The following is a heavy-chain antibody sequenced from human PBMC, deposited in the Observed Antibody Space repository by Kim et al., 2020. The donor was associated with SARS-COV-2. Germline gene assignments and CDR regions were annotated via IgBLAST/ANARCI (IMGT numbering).Heavy chain of an antibody. CDR1: GYTFIGYY. Sequence: ASVKVSCKASGYTFIGYYMHWVRQAPGQGLEWMGWINPNSGGTNYAQKFQGRVNMTRDTSISTAYMELGRLRSDDTAVYYCAGGDTYYDFWSGYSPRGMDVWGQGTTVTVSS. V-gene: IGHV1-2*02. CDR2: INPNSGGT. D-gene: IGHD3-3*01. CDR3: AGGDTYYDFWSGYSPRGMDV. J-gene: IGHJ6*02.